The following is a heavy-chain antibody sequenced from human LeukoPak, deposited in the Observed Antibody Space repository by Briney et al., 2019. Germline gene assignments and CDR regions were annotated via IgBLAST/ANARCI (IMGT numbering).Heavy chain of an antibody. D-gene: IGHD3-10*01. CDR3: ARDLAMVRGRWFDP. V-gene: IGHV3-48*04. CDR1: GFTFSSYS. Sequence: PGGSPRLSCAASGFTFSSYSMNWVRQAPGKGLEWVSYISSSSSTIYYADSVKGRFTISRDNAKNSLYLQMNSLRAEDTAVYYCARDLAMVRGRWFDPWGQGTLVTVSS. CDR2: ISSSSSTI. J-gene: IGHJ5*02.